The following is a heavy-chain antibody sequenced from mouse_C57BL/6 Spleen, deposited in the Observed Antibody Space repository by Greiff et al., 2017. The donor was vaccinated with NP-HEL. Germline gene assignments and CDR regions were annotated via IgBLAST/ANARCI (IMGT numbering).Heavy chain of an antibody. CDR1: GFSFNTYA. D-gene: IGHD4-1*01. V-gene: IGHV10-1*01. CDR2: IRSKSNNYAT. J-gene: IGHJ2*01. Sequence: EVQLVESDGGLVQPKGSLKLSCAASGFSFNTYAMNWVRQAPGKGLEWVARIRSKSNNYATYYADSVKDRFTISRDDSESMLYLQMNNLKTEDTAMYYCVRQDWEYYFDYWGQGTTLTVSS. CDR3: VRQDWEYYFDY.